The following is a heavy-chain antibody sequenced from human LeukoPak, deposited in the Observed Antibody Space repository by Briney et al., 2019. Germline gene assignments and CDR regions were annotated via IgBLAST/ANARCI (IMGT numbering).Heavy chain of an antibody. CDR2: ISDTSSYI. D-gene: IGHD5-24*01. V-gene: IGHV3-21*01. Sequence: GGSLRLSCAASGFTFNSYSMNWVRQAPGKGLEWVSSISDTSSYIYYADSVKGRFTISRDNAKNSLYLQMNSLRAEDTAVYYCARDLELVRDGYNYPTRYFDYWGQGTLVTVSS. CDR1: GFTFNSYS. CDR3: ARDLELVRDGYNYPTRYFDY. J-gene: IGHJ4*02.